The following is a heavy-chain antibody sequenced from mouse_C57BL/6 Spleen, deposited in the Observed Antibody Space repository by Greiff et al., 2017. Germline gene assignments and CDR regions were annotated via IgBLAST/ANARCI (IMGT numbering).Heavy chain of an antibody. CDR3: ARGGWLRQAMDY. Sequence: VQLQQSGPELVKPGASVKISCKASGYAFSSSWMNWVKQRPGKGLEWIGRIYPGDGDTNYNGKFKGKATLTADKSSSKAYMQLSILTSEDSAVYFCARGGWLRQAMDYWGQGTSVTVSS. J-gene: IGHJ4*01. CDR1: GYAFSSSW. CDR2: IYPGDGDT. D-gene: IGHD2-2*01. V-gene: IGHV1-82*01.